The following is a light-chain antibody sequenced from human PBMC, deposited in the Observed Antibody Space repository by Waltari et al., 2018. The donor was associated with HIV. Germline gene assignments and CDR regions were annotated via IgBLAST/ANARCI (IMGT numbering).Light chain of an antibody. CDR1: SSDVGGYHY. J-gene: IGLJ1*01. CDR3: SSYTSSSTLVV. CDR2: DVR. Sequence: QSALTQPASVSGSPGQSITISCTGTSSDVGGYHYSHCYQQHPGKAPKPIIYDVRNRPSGVSNRFSGSKSGNTASLTISGLQAEDEADYYCSSYTSSSTLVVFGTGTKVTVL. V-gene: IGLV2-14*03.